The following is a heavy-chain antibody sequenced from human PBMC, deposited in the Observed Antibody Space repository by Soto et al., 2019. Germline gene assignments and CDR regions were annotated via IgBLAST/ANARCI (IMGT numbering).Heavy chain of an antibody. CDR3: AREDESSGHAGTFRH. V-gene: IGHV3-30-3*01. Sequence: QVQLVESGGDVVQPGRSLRLSCAASGFSFNSYVMHWVRQAPGKGLEWVALMLHDGNKQYVDSVRERFTISRDNSKNKLNLEMNSLRAEDTAVYYCAREDESSGHAGTFRHWGQGTLVTVSP. D-gene: IGHD3-22*01. J-gene: IGHJ1*01. CDR1: GFSFNSYV. CDR2: MLHDGNK.